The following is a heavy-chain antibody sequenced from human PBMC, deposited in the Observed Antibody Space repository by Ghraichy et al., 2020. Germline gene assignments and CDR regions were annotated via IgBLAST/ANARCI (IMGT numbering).Heavy chain of an antibody. CDR3: SVGLGRTDLDN. D-gene: IGHD1-1*01. V-gene: IGHV3-15*01. CDR1: GFTFSNSW. CDR2: IKREIDGGTT. Sequence: GGPLRLSCAASGFTFSNSWMSWVRQAPGKGLEWVALIKREIDGGTTDYVASVEGRFTISRDDSKNTLYLQMNSLKIEDTAVYYCSVGLGRTDLDNWGQGTLVTVSS. J-gene: IGHJ4*02.